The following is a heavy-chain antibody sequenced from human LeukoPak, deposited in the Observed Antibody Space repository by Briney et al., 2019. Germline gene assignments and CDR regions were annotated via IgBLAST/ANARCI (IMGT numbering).Heavy chain of an antibody. D-gene: IGHD1-1*01. CDR3: AKDGHNWGFYAFDI. J-gene: IGHJ3*02. V-gene: IGHV4-39*02. CDR2: ISYTGTT. CDR1: GGSIGSSAYS. Sequence: SETLSLTCTVSGGSIGSSAYSWGWIRQPPGKGLEWIGSISYTGTTYYNPSLKSRVTISLDTSKNQFSLKLISVTAADTALYYCAKDGHNWGFYAFDIWGQGTMVTVS.